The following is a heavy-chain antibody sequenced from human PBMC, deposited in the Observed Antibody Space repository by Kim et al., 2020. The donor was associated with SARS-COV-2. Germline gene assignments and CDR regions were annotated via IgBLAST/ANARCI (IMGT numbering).Heavy chain of an antibody. CDR2: FDPEDVKI. CDR1: GYTLTEVF. V-gene: IGHV1-24*01. Sequence: ASVKVSCKISGYTLTEVFRHWVRQAPGKGLEWMGGFDPEDVKIIYAQKFQDRVTMTEDTSTDTAYMELSSLRSEDTAVYYCLSGTEWNNIMDVWGQGTTVPVSS. J-gene: IGHJ6*02. D-gene: IGHD3-3*01. CDR3: LSGTEWNNIMDV.